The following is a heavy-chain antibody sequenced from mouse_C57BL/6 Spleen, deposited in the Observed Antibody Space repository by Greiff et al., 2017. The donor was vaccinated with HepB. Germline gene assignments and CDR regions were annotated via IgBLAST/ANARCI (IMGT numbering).Heavy chain of an antibody. CDR1: GFTFSNYW. J-gene: IGHJ3*01. Sequence: EVKLQESGGGLVQPGGSMKLSCVASGFTFSNYWMNWVRQSPEKGLEWVAQIRLKSDNYATHYAESVKGRFTISRDDSKSSVYLQLNNLRAEDTGIYYCTGENCDWFAYWGQGTLVTVSA. V-gene: IGHV6-3*01. CDR3: TGENCDWFAY. D-gene: IGHD4-1*01. CDR2: IRLKSDNYAT.